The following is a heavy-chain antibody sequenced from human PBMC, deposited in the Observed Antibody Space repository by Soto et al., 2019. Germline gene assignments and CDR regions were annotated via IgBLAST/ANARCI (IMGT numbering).Heavy chain of an antibody. Sequence: QVQLVESGGGVVQSGRSLRLSCAASAFTFSSYAMHWVRQAPGKGLEWVAVISYDGTNEYYADSVKGRFSISRDNSKNMLYLQMNSLRTEDTAVYYCARVLHGGWHYLDYWGQGTLVTVSS. CDR1: AFTFSSYA. J-gene: IGHJ4*02. CDR2: ISYDGTNE. V-gene: IGHV3-30-3*01. D-gene: IGHD6-19*01. CDR3: ARVLHGGWHYLDY.